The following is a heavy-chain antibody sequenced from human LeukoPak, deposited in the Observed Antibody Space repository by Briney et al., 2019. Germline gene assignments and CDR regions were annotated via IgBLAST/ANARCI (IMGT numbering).Heavy chain of an antibody. D-gene: IGHD3-22*01. CDR1: GFTFSSYS. CDR2: ISSSSSYI. J-gene: IGHJ4*02. Sequence: GGSLRLSCAASGFTFSSYSMNWVRQAPGKGLEWVSSISSSSSYIYYADSVEGRFTISRDNAKNSLYLQMNSLRAEDTALYYCAKDMYYYDSSGSGYLFDYWGQGTLVTVSS. CDR3: AKDMYYYDSSGSGYLFDY. V-gene: IGHV3-21*04.